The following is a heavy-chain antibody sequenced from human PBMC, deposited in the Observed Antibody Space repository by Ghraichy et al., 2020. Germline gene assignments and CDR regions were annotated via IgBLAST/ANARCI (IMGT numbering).Heavy chain of an antibody. D-gene: IGHD3-22*01. CDR3: ARQGRNYYDSSGYYSY. CDR1: GGSISSFY. Sequence: SETLSLTCTVSGGSISSFYWNWIRQPPGKGLEWIGYIYYSGSTNNNPSLKSRVTISVDTSKNQFSLKLSSVTAADTAVYYCARQGRNYYDSSGYYSYWGQGTLVTVSS. V-gene: IGHV4-59*01. J-gene: IGHJ4*02. CDR2: IYYSGST.